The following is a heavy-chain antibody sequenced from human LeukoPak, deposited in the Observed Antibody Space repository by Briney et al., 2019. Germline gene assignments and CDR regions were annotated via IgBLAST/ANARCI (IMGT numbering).Heavy chain of an antibody. V-gene: IGHV3-33*01. D-gene: IGHD1-14*01. CDR1: GATFSSYG. Sequence: GVSLRLSCAASGATFSSYGMHWVRQAPGKGLEWVAVIWYDGSNKYYGDSVKGRFTISRDNSKNTLYLQMNSLRAEDTAVYYCARETGGYFDYWGQGTLVTVSS. CDR3: ARETGGYFDY. CDR2: IWYDGSNK. J-gene: IGHJ4*02.